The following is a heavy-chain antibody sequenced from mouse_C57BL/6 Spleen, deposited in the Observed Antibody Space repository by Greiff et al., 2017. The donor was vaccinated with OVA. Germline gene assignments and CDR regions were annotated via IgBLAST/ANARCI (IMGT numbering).Heavy chain of an antibody. CDR3: ARYSNFSMDY. Sequence: VQLQQPGAELVRPGTSVKLSCKASGYTFTSSWMHWVKQRPGPGLEWIGVIDPSDSYTNYNQKFKGKATLTVDTSSSTAYMQLSSLTSEDSAVYYCARYSNFSMDYWGQGTSVTVSS. CDR2: IDPSDSYT. D-gene: IGHD2-5*01. J-gene: IGHJ4*01. CDR1: GYTFTSSW. V-gene: IGHV1-59*01.